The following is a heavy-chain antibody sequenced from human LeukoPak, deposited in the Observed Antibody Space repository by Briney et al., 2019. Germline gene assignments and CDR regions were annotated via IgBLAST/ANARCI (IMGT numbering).Heavy chain of an antibody. Sequence: GGSLRLSCAASVFTVSSNYMSCVRQAPGKGLEWVSVIYSGGITYYADSVKGRFTISRDKSTNILYFQLNSMRAEDKAVYYCASTEMATTGGVDAXDIWXXXTXXPVSX. CDR3: ASTEMATTGGVDAXDI. CDR1: VFTVSSNY. J-gene: IGHJ3*02. V-gene: IGHV3-53*01. D-gene: IGHD5-24*01. CDR2: IYSGGIT.